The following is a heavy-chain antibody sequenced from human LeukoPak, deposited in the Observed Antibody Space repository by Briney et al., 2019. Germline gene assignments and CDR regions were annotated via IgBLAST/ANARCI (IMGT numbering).Heavy chain of an antibody. J-gene: IGHJ6*03. CDR1: GGSISSYY. CDR2: IYDSGST. Sequence: PSEPLSLTCTVSGGSISSYYWSWIRQPPGKGLEWIGYIYDSGSTNYNPSLKSRVTISVDTSKNQFSLKLSSVTAADTAVYYCARDSIRDFWSGYYPGHYYYMDVWGKGTTVTVSS. D-gene: IGHD3-3*01. V-gene: IGHV4-59*01. CDR3: ARDSIRDFWSGYYPGHYYYMDV.